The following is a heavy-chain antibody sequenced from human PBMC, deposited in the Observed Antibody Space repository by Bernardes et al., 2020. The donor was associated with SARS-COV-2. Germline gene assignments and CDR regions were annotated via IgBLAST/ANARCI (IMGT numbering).Heavy chain of an antibody. Sequence: GGSLRLCCAASGFTFGTYAVSGVRQAPGNGLEWVSAITGSGIYTYYADPVKGRFTVSRDNSKNTLYLQMNSLRAEDTAVYYCTKGRNNDFWSGYCGGDRWGQGTLVSVSS. CDR1: GFTFGTYA. CDR2: ITGSGIYT. J-gene: IGHJ5*02. V-gene: IGHV3-23*01. CDR3: TKGRNNDFWSGYCGGDR. D-gene: IGHD3-3*01.